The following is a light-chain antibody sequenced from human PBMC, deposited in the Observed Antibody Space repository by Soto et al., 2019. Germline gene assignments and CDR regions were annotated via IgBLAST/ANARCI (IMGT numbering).Light chain of an antibody. J-gene: IGLJ1*01. Sequence: LTQPASVSGSPGQSVTISCTGPRSDIGDSNFISWYQHSPGKAPRLLIYEVNNRPSGVSKRFSGSKAGNTASLTISGLLDDDEADYFCASFRSGTILVFGSGTKATVL. CDR1: RSDIGDSNF. V-gene: IGLV2-14*01. CDR3: ASFRSGTILV. CDR2: EVN.